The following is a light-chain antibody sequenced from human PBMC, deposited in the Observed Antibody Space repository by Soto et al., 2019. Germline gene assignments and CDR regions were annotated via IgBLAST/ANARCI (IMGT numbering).Light chain of an antibody. CDR2: WAS. CDR3: QQYYSTPPT. Sequence: DIVMTQSPDSLAVSLGERATINCKSSQSVLYSSNNKNYLAWYQQKPGQPPKLLIYWASTRESGVPDRFSGSGSVTDFTLTISGLQAEDVAVYYCQQYYSTPPTFGQGTKVEIK. V-gene: IGKV4-1*01. CDR1: QSVLYSSNNKNY. J-gene: IGKJ1*01.